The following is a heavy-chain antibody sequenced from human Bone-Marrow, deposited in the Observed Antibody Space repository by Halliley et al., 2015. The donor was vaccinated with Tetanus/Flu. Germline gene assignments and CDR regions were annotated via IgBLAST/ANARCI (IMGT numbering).Heavy chain of an antibody. V-gene: IGHV1-18*01. CDR1: GYTFTTHG. Sequence: QLVQSGAEVKKPGASVKVSCKASGYTFTTHGIAWVRQAPGQGLEWLGWISAYKGDTNDAQKIMGRVTLTTDTSTSTAYMELRGLASDDTAVYYCARTGRVSYSNYWGQGTLVTVSS. J-gene: IGHJ4*02. CDR2: ISAYKGDT. CDR3: ARTGRVSYSNY.